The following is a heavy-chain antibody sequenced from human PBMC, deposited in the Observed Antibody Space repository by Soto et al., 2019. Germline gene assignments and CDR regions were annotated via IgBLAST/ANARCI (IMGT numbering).Heavy chain of an antibody. J-gene: IGHJ6*02. D-gene: IGHD4-4*01. Sequence: QVQLVESGGGVVQPGRSLRLSCAASGFTFSSYGMHWVRQAPGKGLERVAVISYDGSNKYYVDSVKGRFTISRDNSKNTLYLQMNSLRAEDTAVYYCAKDQSPFDYRNYYGMDVWGQGTTVTVSS. V-gene: IGHV3-30*18. CDR2: ISYDGSNK. CDR1: GFTFSSYG. CDR3: AKDQSPFDYRNYYGMDV.